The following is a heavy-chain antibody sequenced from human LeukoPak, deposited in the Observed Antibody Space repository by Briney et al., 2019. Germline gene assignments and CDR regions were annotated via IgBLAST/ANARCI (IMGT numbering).Heavy chain of an antibody. CDR1: GFTFSSYA. V-gene: IGHV3-30-3*01. D-gene: IGHD6-19*01. J-gene: IGHJ4*02. CDR2: ISYDGSNK. CDR3: AREGIAVAAFDY. Sequence: GGSLRLSCAASGFTFSSYAMHWVRQAPGKGLEWVAVISYDGSNKYYADSVKGRFTISRDNSKNTLYLQMNSLRAEDTAVYYCAREGIAVAAFDYWGQGTLVTVSS.